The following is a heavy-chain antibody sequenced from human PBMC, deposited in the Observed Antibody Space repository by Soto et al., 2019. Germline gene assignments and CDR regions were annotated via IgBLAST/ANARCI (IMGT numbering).Heavy chain of an antibody. J-gene: IGHJ6*02. D-gene: IGHD1-26*01. CDR1: GDSIGRFY. Sequence: QLQLHESGPGLVKTSETLSLTCNVSGDSIGRFYWSWIRQSAGKGLEWIGRVYSTGGVTYNPALKGRVTISLDRSNNHVSLEMNSVTAADPAVYFCARDLSGTGLDIWGRGTRGSVSS. CDR3: ARDLSGTGLDI. CDR2: VYSTGGV. V-gene: IGHV4-4*07.